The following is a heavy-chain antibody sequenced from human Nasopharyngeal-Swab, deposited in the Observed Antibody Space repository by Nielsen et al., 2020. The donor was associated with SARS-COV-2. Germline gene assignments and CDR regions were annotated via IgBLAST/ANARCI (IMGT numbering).Heavy chain of an antibody. CDR3: AREHTESSGWYPVDY. CDR2: ISSSSSYI. CDR1: GFTFSSYS. Sequence: GESLKISCAASGFTFSSYSMNWVRQAPGKGLEWVSSISSSSSYIYYADSVKGRFTISRDNAKNSLYLQMNSLRAEDTAVYYCAREHTESSGWYPVDYWGQGTLVTVSS. V-gene: IGHV3-21*01. J-gene: IGHJ4*02. D-gene: IGHD6-19*01.